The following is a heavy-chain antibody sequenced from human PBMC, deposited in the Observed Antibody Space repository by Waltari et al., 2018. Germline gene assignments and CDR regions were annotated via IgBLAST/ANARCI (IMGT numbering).Heavy chain of an antibody. CDR1: GDKFSTYW. J-gene: IGHJ3*02. Sequence: EVRLVQSGAEVKKPGESLKISCKGSGDKFSTYWIGWVRQMPGKGLEWMGIIYVGDSETSYSPSFRGQVTMSADKSITTAYLQGSSLKASDTAMYYCARREHDYDYVGGSYRRVIDTFDIWGQGTRVTVSS. D-gene: IGHD3-16*02. CDR3: ARREHDYDYVGGSYRRVIDTFDI. V-gene: IGHV5-51*03. CDR2: IYVGDSET.